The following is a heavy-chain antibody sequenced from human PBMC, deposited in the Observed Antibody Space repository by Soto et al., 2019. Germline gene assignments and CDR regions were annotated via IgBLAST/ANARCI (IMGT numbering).Heavy chain of an antibody. D-gene: IGHD6-19*01. CDR2: IPYSGIL. V-gene: IGHV4-31*03. J-gene: IGHJ4*02. CDR3: ARGPDHAKAGY. CDR1: GASISSGLYY. Sequence: QVQLQESGPGLVKPSQTLSLTCTVSGASISSGLYYWNGIRHIPGKGLEWIGGIPYSGILYYNPSLQSRLIISVDTSDNQFSLKLTSVTAADTAVYYCARGPDHAKAGYWGQGILVTVSS.